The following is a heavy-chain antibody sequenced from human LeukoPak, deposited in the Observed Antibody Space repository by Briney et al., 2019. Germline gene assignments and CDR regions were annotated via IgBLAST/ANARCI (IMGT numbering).Heavy chain of an antibody. D-gene: IGHD4-17*01. CDR1: GGSISSYY. V-gene: IGHV4-59*08. J-gene: IGHJ4*02. CDR2: IYYSGST. CDR3: ASPRRADDYGDYGLDY. Sequence: SETLSLTCTVSGGSISSYYWSWIRQPPGKGLEWIGYIYYSGSTNYNPSLKSRVTISVDTSKNQFSLKLSSVTAADTAVYYCASPRRADDYGDYGLDYWGQGTLVTVSS.